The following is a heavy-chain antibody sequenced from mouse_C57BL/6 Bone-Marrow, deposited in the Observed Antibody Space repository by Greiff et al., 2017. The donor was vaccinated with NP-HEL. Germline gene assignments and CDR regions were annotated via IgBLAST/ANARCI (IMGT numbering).Heavy chain of an antibody. J-gene: IGHJ1*03. CDR3: ARDLLPPYFDV. Sequence: VKLMESGAELARPGASVKLSCKASGYTFTSYGISWVKQRTGQGLEWIGEIYPRSGNTYYNEKFKGKATLTADKSSSTAYMELRSLTSEDSAVYFCARDLLPPYFDVWGTGTTVTVSS. V-gene: IGHV1-81*01. D-gene: IGHD1-1*01. CDR1: GYTFTSYG. CDR2: IYPRSGNT.